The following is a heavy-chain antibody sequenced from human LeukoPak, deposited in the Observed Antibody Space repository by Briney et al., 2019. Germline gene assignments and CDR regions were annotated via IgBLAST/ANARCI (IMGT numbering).Heavy chain of an antibody. Sequence: GGSLRLSCVASGFTFSNYGMNWVRQAPGRGLQWVAIMWSDGNNKYSSDSLKGRFTISRDNSKNTLYLQMNSLRAEDTAVYYCARDEDSNYYYFDYWGQGTLVTVSS. V-gene: IGHV3-33*01. D-gene: IGHD4-11*01. CDR1: GFTFSNYG. CDR3: ARDEDSNYYYFDY. J-gene: IGHJ4*02. CDR2: MWSDGNNK.